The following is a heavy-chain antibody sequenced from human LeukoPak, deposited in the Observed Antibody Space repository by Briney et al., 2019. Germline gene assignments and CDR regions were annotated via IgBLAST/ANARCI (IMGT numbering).Heavy chain of an antibody. D-gene: IGHD3-22*01. CDR3: TRGGFYYDSSGYFPHFFDS. J-gene: IGHJ4*02. CDR2: INDDGTTT. CDR1: GFTFSSYW. Sequence: GGSLRLSCAASGFTFSSYWMHWVRHGPGKGLVWVAHINDDGTTTGYAEFAEGRFTISRDDAKNTLYLQIGSLRAEDTALYYCTRGGFYYDSSGYFPHFFDSWGQGTLVTVSS. V-gene: IGHV3-74*01.